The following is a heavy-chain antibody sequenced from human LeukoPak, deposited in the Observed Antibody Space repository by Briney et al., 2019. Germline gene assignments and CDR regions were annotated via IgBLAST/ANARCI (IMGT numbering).Heavy chain of an antibody. CDR2: INHSGST. Sequence: PSETLSLTCAVYGGSFSGYYWSWIRQPPGKGLEWIGEINHSGSTNYNPSLRSRVTISVDTSKDQFSLKLSSVTAADTAVYYCARSGQWLVRRGDYWGQGTLVTVSS. CDR1: GGSFSGYY. D-gene: IGHD6-19*01. V-gene: IGHV4-34*01. CDR3: ARSGQWLVRRGDY. J-gene: IGHJ4*02.